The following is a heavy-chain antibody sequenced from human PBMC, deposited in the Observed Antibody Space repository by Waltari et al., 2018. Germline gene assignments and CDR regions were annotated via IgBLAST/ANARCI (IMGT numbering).Heavy chain of an antibody. Sequence: EVRLVESGGGLVQPGGSLRLSCAASGFNFSRYWMGWVRQAPGKGLGWVANIKQDGSDKYDVDSVEGRFTVSRDNAKNSLYLQMSSLRAEDTAVYYCARVYWPRGFDYWGQGTLVTVSS. CDR2: IKQDGSDK. V-gene: IGHV3-7*01. D-gene: IGHD2-8*02. CDR1: GFNFSRYW. J-gene: IGHJ4*02. CDR3: ARVYWPRGFDY.